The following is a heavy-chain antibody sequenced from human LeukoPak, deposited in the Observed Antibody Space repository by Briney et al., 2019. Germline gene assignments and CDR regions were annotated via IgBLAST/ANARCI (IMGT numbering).Heavy chain of an antibody. Sequence: KPSKTLSLTCAVYGGSFSGYYWSWIRQPPGKGLEWIGYIYYSGSTYYNPSLKSRVTISVDTSKNQFSLKLSSVPAADTAVYYCAVGHYYHSSGYLFDYWGQGTLVTVSS. CDR3: AVGHYYHSSGYLFDY. V-gene: IGHV4-30-4*08. J-gene: IGHJ4*02. D-gene: IGHD3-22*01. CDR1: GGSFSGYY. CDR2: IYYSGST.